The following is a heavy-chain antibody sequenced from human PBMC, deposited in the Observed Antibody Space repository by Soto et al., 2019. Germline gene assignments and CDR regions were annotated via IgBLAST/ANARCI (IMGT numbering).Heavy chain of an antibody. J-gene: IGHJ4*02. V-gene: IGHV3-23*01. CDR3: AKKETTTMAYYYFDY. CDR1: GFTFNNYA. Sequence: EVQLLESGGGLVQPGGSLRLSCAASGFTFNNYAMTWVRQAPGQGLEWVSAISGSGGDTYYADSVKGRFTISRDNSKNALYLQMNSLRAEDTAVYYCAKKETTTMAYYYFDYWGQGTLVTVSS. CDR2: ISGSGGDT. D-gene: IGHD2-8*01.